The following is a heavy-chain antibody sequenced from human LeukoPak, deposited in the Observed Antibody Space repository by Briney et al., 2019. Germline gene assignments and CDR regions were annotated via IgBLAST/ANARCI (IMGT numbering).Heavy chain of an antibody. CDR2: IYYSGST. J-gene: IGHJ4*02. Sequence: PSETLSLTCTVSGGSISSYYWSWIRQPPGKGLEWIGYIYYSGSTYYNPSLKSRVTISVDTSKNQFSLKLSSVTAADTAVYYCARQNPHLGWLWGQGTLVTVSS. CDR3: ARQNPHLGWL. D-gene: IGHD5-12*01. CDR1: GGSISSYY. V-gene: IGHV4-59*08.